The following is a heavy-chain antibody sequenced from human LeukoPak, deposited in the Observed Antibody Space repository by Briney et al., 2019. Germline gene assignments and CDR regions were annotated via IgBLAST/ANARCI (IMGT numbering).Heavy chain of an antibody. D-gene: IGHD3-16*02. V-gene: IGHV3-21*01. CDR3: ARDTGDYVWGSYRYVSDY. CDR1: GFTFSSYS. CDR2: ISSSSSYI. Sequence: GGSLRLSCAASGFTFSSYSMNWVRQAPGKGLEWVSSISSSSSYIYYADSVKGRFTISRDNAKNSLYLQMNSLRDEDTAVYYCARDTGDYVWGSYRYVSDYWGQGTLVTVSS. J-gene: IGHJ4*02.